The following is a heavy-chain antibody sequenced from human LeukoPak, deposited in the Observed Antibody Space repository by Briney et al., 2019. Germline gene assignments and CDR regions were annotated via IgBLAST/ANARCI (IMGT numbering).Heavy chain of an antibody. CDR1: GGSISSYY. D-gene: IGHD1-26*01. V-gene: IGHV4-59*12. CDR2: IYYSGST. J-gene: IGHJ4*02. CDR3: AREVLSGSYSIDY. Sequence: PSETLSLTCTVSGGSISSYYWSWIRQPPGKGLEWIGYIYYSGSTNYNPSLKSRVTISVDTSKNQFSLKLSSVTAADTAVYYCAREVLSGSYSIDYWGQGTLVTVSS.